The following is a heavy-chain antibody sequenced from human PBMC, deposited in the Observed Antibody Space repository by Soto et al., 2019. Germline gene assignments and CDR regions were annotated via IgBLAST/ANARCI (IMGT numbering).Heavy chain of an antibody. CDR2: IIPIFGTA. J-gene: IGHJ4*02. CDR1: GGTFSSYA. CDR3: ARCGCSSTSCYIFDY. Sequence: KVSCKASGGTFSSYAISWVRQAPGQGLEWMGGIIPIFGTANYAQKFQGRVTITADKSTSTAYMELSSLRSEDTAVYYCARCGCSSTSCYIFDYWGQGTLVTVSS. D-gene: IGHD2-2*02. V-gene: IGHV1-69*06.